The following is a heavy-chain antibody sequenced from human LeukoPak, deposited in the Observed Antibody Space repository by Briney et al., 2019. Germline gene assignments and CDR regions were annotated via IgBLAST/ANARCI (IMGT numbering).Heavy chain of an antibody. V-gene: IGHV3-23*01. Sequence: PGGSLRLSCAASGFTFSSYGMSWVRQAPGKGLEWVSAISGSGGSTYYADSVKGRFTISRDNSKNTLYLQMNSLRAEDTAVYYCARASSSGWYLDYWGQGTLVTVSS. CDR3: ARASSSGWYLDY. J-gene: IGHJ4*02. CDR1: GFTFSSYG. CDR2: ISGSGGST. D-gene: IGHD6-19*01.